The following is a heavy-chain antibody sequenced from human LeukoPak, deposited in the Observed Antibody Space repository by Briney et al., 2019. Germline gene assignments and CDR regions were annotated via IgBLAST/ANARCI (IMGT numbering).Heavy chain of an antibody. V-gene: IGHV1-46*01. J-gene: IGHJ4*02. CDR3: ARGGRVATTFDFDY. CDR1: GYTFTNYY. CDR2: INPSGGST. Sequence: ASVKVSCKASGYTFTNYYMHWVRQAPGQELEWMGIINPSGGSTSYAQKFQGRLTMIRDTSTTTVYMDLRSLTSEDTAVYYCARGGRVATTFDFDYWGQGTLVTVSS. D-gene: IGHD5-12*01.